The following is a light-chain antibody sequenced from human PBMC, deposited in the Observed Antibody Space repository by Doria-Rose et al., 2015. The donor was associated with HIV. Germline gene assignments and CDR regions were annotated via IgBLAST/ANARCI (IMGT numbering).Light chain of an antibody. Sequence: DIRMTQSPSSLSASIGDRVTITCRASQPVSPYLNWFQQEPGKAPKLLIYAASRLQSGAPSRFSGSGSGTDFTLTISGLQPGDFATYYCQQTYSSPPWTFGQGTKVEMK. CDR1: QPVSPY. CDR2: AAS. V-gene: IGKV1-39*01. CDR3: QQTYSSPPWT. J-gene: IGKJ1*01.